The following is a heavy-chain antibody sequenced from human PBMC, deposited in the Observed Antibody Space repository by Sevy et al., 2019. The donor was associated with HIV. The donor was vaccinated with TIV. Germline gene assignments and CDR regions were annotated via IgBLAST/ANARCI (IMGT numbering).Heavy chain of an antibody. CDR3: ARDRYSSSWYYDYHGMDV. D-gene: IGHD6-13*01. V-gene: IGHV3-30-3*01. Sequence: GGSLRLSCAASVFTFSTYAMHWVRQAPGKGLEWVAVISYDGSNEYYADSVKGRFTISRDNSKNTLYLQINSLRAEDTAVYYCARDRYSSSWYYDYHGMDVWGQGTTVTASS. CDR1: VFTFSTYA. CDR2: ISYDGSNE. J-gene: IGHJ6*02.